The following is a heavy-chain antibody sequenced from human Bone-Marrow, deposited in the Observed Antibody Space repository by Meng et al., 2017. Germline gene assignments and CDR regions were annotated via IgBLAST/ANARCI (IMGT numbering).Heavy chain of an antibody. J-gene: IGHJ4*02. CDR2: IIPIFGTT. CDR1: GNSFSTYS. D-gene: IGHD5-12*01. V-gene: IGHV1-69*13. Sequence: SVKVSCKAPGNSFSTYSIAWVRQAPGQGLEWMGRIIPIFGTTTYAQRFQGRLTFTADRSTTTAYMDLSSLTSDDTAVYYCAREVELLTATMPTAGGHFDYWGQGALVTVSS. CDR3: AREVELLTATMPTAGGHFDY.